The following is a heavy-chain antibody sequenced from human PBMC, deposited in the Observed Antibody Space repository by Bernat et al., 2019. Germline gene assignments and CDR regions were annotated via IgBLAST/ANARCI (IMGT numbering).Heavy chain of an antibody. Sequence: QVQLVQSGAEVKKPGSSVKVSCKASGGTFSSYAISWVRQAPGQGLEWMGGIIPIFGTANYAQKFQGRVTNTADESTSTAYMELSSLRSEDTAVYYCARGTITTVTTSSYYYGMDVWGQGTTVTVSS. CDR2: IIPIFGTA. J-gene: IGHJ6*02. CDR1: GGTFSSYA. D-gene: IGHD4-17*01. CDR3: ARGTITTVTTSSYYYGMDV. V-gene: IGHV1-69*12.